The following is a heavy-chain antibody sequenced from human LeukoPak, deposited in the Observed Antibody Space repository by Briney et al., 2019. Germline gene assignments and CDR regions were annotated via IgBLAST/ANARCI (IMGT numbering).Heavy chain of an antibody. D-gene: IGHD3-22*01. J-gene: IGHJ4*02. CDR2: IIPIFGTA. V-gene: IGHV1-69*05. CDR1: GGTFSSCA. Sequence: GASVKVSCKASGGTFSSCAISWVRQAPGQGLEWMGGIIPIFGTASYAQKFQGRATITTDESTSTAYMELSSLRSEDTAVYYCARTGGDSSGYYPDYWGQGTLVTVSS. CDR3: ARTGGDSSGYYPDY.